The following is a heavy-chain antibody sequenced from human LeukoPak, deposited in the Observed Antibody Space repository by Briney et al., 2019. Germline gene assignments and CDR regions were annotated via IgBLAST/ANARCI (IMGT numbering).Heavy chain of an antibody. Sequence: ASVKVSCKASGYIFSSYGISWVRQAPGQGLEWMGWISAYNANTNYAQKLQGRVTMTTDTSTSTAYMELRSLRSDDTAVYYCARESFYGSGNYYNDYWGQGTLVTVSS. V-gene: IGHV1-18*01. CDR1: GYIFSSYG. CDR3: ARESFYGSGNYYNDY. D-gene: IGHD3-10*01. J-gene: IGHJ4*02. CDR2: ISAYNANT.